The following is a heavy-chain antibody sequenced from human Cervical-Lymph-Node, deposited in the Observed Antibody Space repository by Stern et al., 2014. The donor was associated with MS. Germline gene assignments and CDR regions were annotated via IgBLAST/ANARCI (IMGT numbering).Heavy chain of an antibody. D-gene: IGHD3-10*01. Sequence: QLVQSGAEVKKPGSSVKVSCKASGGTLSTYGFSWVRQAPGQGLAWMGGIIPMFGISNSAQKFQGRVTIPADESTSTAYMELSSLRSDDTAVYYCARYRSAVDWYFDLWGRGTLVTVSS. CDR2: IIPMFGIS. V-gene: IGHV1-69*01. J-gene: IGHJ2*01. CDR3: ARYRSAVDWYFDL. CDR1: GGTLSTYG.